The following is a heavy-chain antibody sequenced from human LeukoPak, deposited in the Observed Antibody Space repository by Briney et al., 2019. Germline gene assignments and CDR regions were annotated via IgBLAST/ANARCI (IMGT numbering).Heavy chain of an antibody. Sequence: GASVKVSCTASGGTFTNYAISWVRQAPGQGLEWMGGIIPMYGTPSYAQNFQGKVTITTDESTSTSYLELNSLRSEDTAVYYCARPDKAAQYGPFDYWGRGTLVIVSS. V-gene: IGHV1-69*05. CDR2: IIPMYGTP. CDR1: GGTFTNYA. CDR3: ARPDKAAQYGPFDY. D-gene: IGHD6-6*01. J-gene: IGHJ4*02.